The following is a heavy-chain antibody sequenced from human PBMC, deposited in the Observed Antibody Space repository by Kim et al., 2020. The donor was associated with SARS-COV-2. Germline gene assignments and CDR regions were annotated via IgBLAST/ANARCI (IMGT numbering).Heavy chain of an antibody. CDR2: MNPNSANT. D-gene: IGHD3-10*01. V-gene: IGHV1-8*01. CDR1: GYTFSTYD. J-gene: IGHJ4*02. Sequence: ASVKVSCKASGYTFSTYDINWVRHATGQGLQWMGWMNPNSANTGYAQQFQGRVSMTRNTSITTAYMELSGLRSEDTAVYYCASSRIGANSRSYYDYWGQGTLITVSS. CDR3: ASSRIGANSRSYYDY.